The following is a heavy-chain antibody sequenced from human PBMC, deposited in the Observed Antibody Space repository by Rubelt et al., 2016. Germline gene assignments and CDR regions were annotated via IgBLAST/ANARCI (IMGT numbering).Heavy chain of an antibody. D-gene: IGHD3-3*01. CDR1: GGTFSSYA. CDR3: ASPLTIFGVVINYGMDV. CDR2: IIPIFGTA. Sequence: QVQLVQSGAEVKKPGSSVKVSCKASGGTFSSYAISWVRQAPGQGLEWMGRIIPIFGTANYAQKFQGRVKITADESTSTAYMELSSLRSEDTAVYYCASPLTIFGVVINYGMDVWGQGTTVTVSS. J-gene: IGHJ6*02. V-gene: IGHV1-69*15.